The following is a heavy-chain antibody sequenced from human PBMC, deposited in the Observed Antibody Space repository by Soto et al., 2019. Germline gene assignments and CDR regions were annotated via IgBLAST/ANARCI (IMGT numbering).Heavy chain of an antibody. D-gene: IGHD5-12*01. CDR2: IHNSGSS. V-gene: IGHV4-30-4*01. CDR3: ARLRDGYNSFDN. CDR1: GRSINSNAYY. Sequence: SETLSLTCSVSGRSINSNAYYWSWIRQPPRKGLEWLGYIHNSGSSHYRPSLKSRLNISLDTSKNQFSLKLTSVTPADTAVYSCARLRDGYNSFDNWGLGILVTVSS. J-gene: IGHJ4*02.